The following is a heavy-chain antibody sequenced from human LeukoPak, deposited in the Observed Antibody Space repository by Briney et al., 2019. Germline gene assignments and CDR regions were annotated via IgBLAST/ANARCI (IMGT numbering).Heavy chain of an antibody. CDR1: GGSISSYY. J-gene: IGHJ4*02. V-gene: IGHV4-59*08. D-gene: IGHD3-22*01. Sequence: SETLSLTCTVSGGSISSYYWSWIRQPPGKGLEWIGYIYYSGSTNYNPSLKSRVTISVDTSKNQFSLKLSSVTAADTAVIYCARLLYYYDSSGLGTGYFDYWGQGTLVTVSS. CDR2: IYYSGST. CDR3: ARLLYYYDSSGLGTGYFDY.